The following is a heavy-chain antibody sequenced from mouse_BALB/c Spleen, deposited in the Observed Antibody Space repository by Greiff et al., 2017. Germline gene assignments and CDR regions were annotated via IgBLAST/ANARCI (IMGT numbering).Heavy chain of an antibody. D-gene: IGHD4-1*01. CDR2: ISSGSSTI. Sequence: EVQLVESGGGLVQPGGSRKLSCAASGFTFSSFGMHWVRQAPEKGLEWVAYISSGSSTIYYADTVKGRFTISRDNPKNTLFLQMTSLRSEDTAMYYCARDSPDWGLDYWGQGTTLTVSS. V-gene: IGHV5-17*02. CDR1: GFTFSSFG. CDR3: ARDSPDWGLDY. J-gene: IGHJ2*01.